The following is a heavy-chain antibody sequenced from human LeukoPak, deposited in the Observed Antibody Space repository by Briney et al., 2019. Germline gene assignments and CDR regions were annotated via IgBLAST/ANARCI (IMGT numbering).Heavy chain of an antibody. Sequence: GGSLRLSCAASGFTFNSYWMHWVRQAPGKGLVWVSRINSDGSSTNCADSVKGRFTISRDSAKNTLYLQMNSLRAEDTAVYYCTRERSVSLDPWGQGTLVTVSS. J-gene: IGHJ5*02. D-gene: IGHD5/OR15-5a*01. CDR2: INSDGSST. CDR1: GFTFNSYW. V-gene: IGHV3-74*01. CDR3: TRERSVSLDP.